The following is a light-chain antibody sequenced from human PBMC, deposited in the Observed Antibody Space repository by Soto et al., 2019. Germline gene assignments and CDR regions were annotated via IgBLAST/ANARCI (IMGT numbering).Light chain of an antibody. CDR1: SSNIGSYF. CDR2: SDN. CDR3: ASWDDSLNGQGV. V-gene: IGLV1-44*01. Sequence: QSVLTQPPSASGTPWQTVTISCSGSSSNIGSYFVHWYQQVPGTAPKLLIHSDNQRPSGVPDRFAGSKSGTSASLAISGLQSGDEADYFCASWDDSLNGQGVFGGGTQLTVL. J-gene: IGLJ3*02.